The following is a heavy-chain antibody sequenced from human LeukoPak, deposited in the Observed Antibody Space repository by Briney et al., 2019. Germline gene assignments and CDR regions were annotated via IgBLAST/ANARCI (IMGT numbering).Heavy chain of an antibody. Sequence: GGSLRLSCAASGFTFSDYYMSWIRQAPGKGLEWVSYISSSGSTIYYADSVKGRFTISRDNAKNSLYLQMNSLRAEDTAVYYCASLYGDHALRPTDYWGQGTLVTVSS. D-gene: IGHD4-17*01. CDR2: ISSSGSTI. J-gene: IGHJ4*02. V-gene: IGHV3-11*01. CDR3: ASLYGDHALRPTDY. CDR1: GFTFSDYY.